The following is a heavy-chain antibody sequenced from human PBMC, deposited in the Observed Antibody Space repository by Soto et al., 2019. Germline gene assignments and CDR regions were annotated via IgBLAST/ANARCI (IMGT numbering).Heavy chain of an antibody. J-gene: IGHJ4*02. CDR3: AHRPSIAAAGTPFDY. V-gene: IGHV2-5*02. CDR1: GFSLSTTGVG. CDR2: IYWDDDK. Sequence: QITLKESGPTLVKPTQTLTLTCTFSGFSLSTTGVGVGWIRQPPGKALEWLALIYWDDDKRYSPSLKSRLTITKDTSKTQVVLTMTNMDPVDTATYYCAHRPSIAAAGTPFDYWGQGTLVTVSS. D-gene: IGHD6-13*01.